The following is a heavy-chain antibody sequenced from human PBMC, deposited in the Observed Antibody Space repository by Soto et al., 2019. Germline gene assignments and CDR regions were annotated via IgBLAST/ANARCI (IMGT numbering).Heavy chain of an antibody. V-gene: IGHV1-69*01. J-gene: IGHJ4*02. Sequence: QVQLVQSGAEVKKPGSSVKVSCKASGGTFSIYAISWVRQAPGQGLEWMGGIIPIFGTANYAQKFQGRVTITADASTSTAYMEMSRLRSEDTAVYYCVRNLVGASYSTFDYWGQGTLVTVSS. CDR1: GGTFSIYA. CDR3: VRNLVGASYSTFDY. CDR2: IIPIFGTA. D-gene: IGHD1-26*01.